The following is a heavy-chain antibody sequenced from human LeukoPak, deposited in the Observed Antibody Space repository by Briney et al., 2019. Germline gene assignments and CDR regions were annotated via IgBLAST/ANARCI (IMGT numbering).Heavy chain of an antibody. CDR1: GYTFTRYY. CDR3: ARDLPPYYFDY. CDR2: IIPILGIA. Sequence: SVKVSCKASGYTFTRYYMHWVRQAPGQGLEWMGRIIPILGIANYAQKFQGRVTITADKSTSTAYMDLSSLRSEDTAVYYCARDLPPYYFDYWGQGTLVTVSS. J-gene: IGHJ4*02. V-gene: IGHV1-69*04.